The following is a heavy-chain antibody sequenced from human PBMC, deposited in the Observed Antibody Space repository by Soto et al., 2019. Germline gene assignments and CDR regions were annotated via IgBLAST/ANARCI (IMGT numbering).Heavy chain of an antibody. CDR3: ARDRGPSSGYYPYWFDP. J-gene: IGHJ5*02. Sequence: QVQLVQSGAEVKKPGPSVKVSGKASGATFASYAISWWRRAPGQGLEWMGETIPIFGTANYAQKFQGRVTITADESTSTDYMELSSLRSEDTAVYYCARDRGPSSGYYPYWFDPWGQGTLVTVSS. D-gene: IGHD3-22*01. CDR1: GATFASYA. CDR2: TIPIFGTA. V-gene: IGHV1-69*12.